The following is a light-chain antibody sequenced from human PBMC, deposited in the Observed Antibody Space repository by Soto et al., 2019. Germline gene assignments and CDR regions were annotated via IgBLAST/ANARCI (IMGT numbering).Light chain of an antibody. J-gene: IGKJ1*01. CDR3: QQYNEWPET. Sequence: EIVMTQSPATLSVSSGERATLSCRASHSVRSSLAWYQQKPGQAPRLLIHGASTRATGIPGRFSGSGSGTEFTLIISSLQSEDFAVYYCQQYNEWPETFGHGTRVEIK. CDR1: HSVRSS. CDR2: GAS. V-gene: IGKV3-15*01.